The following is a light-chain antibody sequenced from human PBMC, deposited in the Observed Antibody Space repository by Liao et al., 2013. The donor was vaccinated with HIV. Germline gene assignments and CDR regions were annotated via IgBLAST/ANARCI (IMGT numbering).Light chain of an antibody. V-gene: IGLV3-1*01. J-gene: IGLJ1*01. Sequence: SYELTQPPSVSVSPGQTASVTCSGDQLGNKNVCWYQQKPGQSPVLVIYQDSKRPSGIPERFSGSNSGNTATLTISGTQAMDEADYYCQAWDSSTYVFGTGTKVTVL. CDR1: QLGNKN. CDR3: QAWDSSTYV. CDR2: QDS.